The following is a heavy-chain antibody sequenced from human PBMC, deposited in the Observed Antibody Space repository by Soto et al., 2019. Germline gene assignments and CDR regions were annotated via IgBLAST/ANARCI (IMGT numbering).Heavy chain of an antibody. D-gene: IGHD5-12*01. J-gene: IGHJ5*02. CDR2: ISAIGGST. CDR3: VKDRIIVATDP. V-gene: IGHV3-23*01. Sequence: GGSLRLSCAASGFTFSSYAMSWVRQAPGKGLEWVSAISAIGGSTYYADSVKGRFTISRDNSKNTLYLQMNSLRADDTAVYYCVKDRIIVATDPWRQGTLVTVSS. CDR1: GFTFSSYA.